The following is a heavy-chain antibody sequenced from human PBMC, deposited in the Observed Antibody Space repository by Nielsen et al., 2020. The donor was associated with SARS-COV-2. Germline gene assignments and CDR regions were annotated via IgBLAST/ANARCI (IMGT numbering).Heavy chain of an antibody. V-gene: IGHV3-15*01. CDR2: IKSKTDGGTT. Sequence: WIRQPPGKGLEWVGRIKSKTDGGTTDYAAPVKGRFTISRDDSKNTLYLQMNSLKTEDTAVYYCARLAVAGTKQILAFDIWGQGTMVTVSS. CDR3: ARLAVAGTKQILAFDI. D-gene: IGHD6-19*01. J-gene: IGHJ3*02.